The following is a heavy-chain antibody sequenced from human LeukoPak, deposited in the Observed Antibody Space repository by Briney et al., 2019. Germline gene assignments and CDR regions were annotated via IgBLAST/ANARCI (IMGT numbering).Heavy chain of an antibody. D-gene: IGHD4-17*01. V-gene: IGHV1-69*04. CDR3: ATSLRYGDYRNPDIWFDP. Sequence: SVKVSCKASGGTFSSYAISWVRQAPGQGLEWMGRIIPILGIANYAQKFQGRVTITADKSTSTAYVELSSLRSEDTAVYYCATSLRYGDYRNPDIWFDPWGQGTLVTVSS. CDR1: GGTFSSYA. J-gene: IGHJ5*02. CDR2: IIPILGIA.